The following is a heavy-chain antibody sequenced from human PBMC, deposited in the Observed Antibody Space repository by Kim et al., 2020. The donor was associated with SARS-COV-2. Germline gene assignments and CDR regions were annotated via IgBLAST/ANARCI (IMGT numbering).Heavy chain of an antibody. CDR1: GYSFTSYW. CDR2: IYPGDSDT. CDR3: ARIIVRAIAAPGQGAFDI. J-gene: IGHJ3*02. Sequence: GESLKISCKGSGYSFTSYWIGWVRQMPGKGLEWMGIIYPGDSDTRYSPSFQGQVTISADKSISSAYLQWSSLKASDTAMYYCARIIVRAIAAPGQGAFDIWDQGTMVTVSS. D-gene: IGHD6-13*01. V-gene: IGHV5-51*01.